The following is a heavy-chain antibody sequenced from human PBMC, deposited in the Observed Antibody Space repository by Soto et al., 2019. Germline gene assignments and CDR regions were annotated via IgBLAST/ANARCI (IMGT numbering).Heavy chain of an antibody. D-gene: IGHD3-22*01. J-gene: IGHJ4*02. CDR3: AKDGSSGYRGSFDY. CDR1: GFTFSSYG. V-gene: IGHV3-30*18. CDR2: ISYDGSNK. Sequence: GGSLRLSCAASGFTFSSYGMHWVRQAPGKGLEWVAVISYDGSNKYYADSVKGRFTISRDNSKNTLYLQMNSLRAEDTAVYYCAKDGSSGYRGSFDYWGQGTLVTVSS.